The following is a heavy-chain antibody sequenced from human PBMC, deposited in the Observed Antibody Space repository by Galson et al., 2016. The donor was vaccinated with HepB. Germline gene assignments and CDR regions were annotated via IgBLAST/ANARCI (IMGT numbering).Heavy chain of an antibody. CDR2: IYTGGPT. D-gene: IGHD3-10*01. Sequence: SLRLSCAVSEIGSHYINWIRPAPGKGLEWLSVIYTGGPTDYAAAVPGRFTIPRDNSGNTVHLQMNRLRAEDTAVYYCARSGETRSWYPKEFDHWGHGTLVTVSS. J-gene: IGHJ4*01. CDR3: ARSGETRSWYPKEFDH. V-gene: IGHV3-66*01. CDR1: EIGSHY.